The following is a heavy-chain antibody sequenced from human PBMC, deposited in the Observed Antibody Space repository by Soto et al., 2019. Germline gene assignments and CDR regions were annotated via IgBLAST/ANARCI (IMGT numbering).Heavy chain of an antibody. J-gene: IGHJ5*02. Sequence: PSETLSLTCTVSGGSISSYYWSWIRQPPGKGLEWIGYIYYSGSTNYNPSLKSRVTISVDTSKNQFSLKLSSVTAADTAVYYCARDRQQLVFENWFDTWGQGTLVTVSS. CDR2: IYYSGST. CDR3: ARDRQQLVFENWFDT. V-gene: IGHV4-59*01. CDR1: GGSISSYY. D-gene: IGHD6-13*01.